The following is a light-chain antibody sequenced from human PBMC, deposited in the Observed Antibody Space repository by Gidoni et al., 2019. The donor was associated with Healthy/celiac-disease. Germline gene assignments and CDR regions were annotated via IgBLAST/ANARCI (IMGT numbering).Light chain of an antibody. CDR1: KLGYKY. CDR3: QAWDSSTVV. CDR2: QDS. J-gene: IGLJ2*01. V-gene: IGLV3-1*01. Sequence: SYELTQPPSVSVSPGQTASITCSGDKLGYKYACWYQQKPGQSPVLVIYQDSKRPSGIPERFSGSNSGITATLTIRGTQAMDEADYYCQAWDSSTVVFGGGTKLTVL.